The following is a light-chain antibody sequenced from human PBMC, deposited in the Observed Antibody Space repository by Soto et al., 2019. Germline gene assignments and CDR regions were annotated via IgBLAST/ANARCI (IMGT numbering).Light chain of an antibody. V-gene: IGLV2-14*01. CDR1: SSDVGGYNY. CDR3: SSYTSSSTLYV. CDR2: KVS. J-gene: IGLJ1*01. Sequence: QSVLTQPASVSASPGQSITISCTGTSSDVGGYNYVSWYQQHPGKAPKLMIYKVSNRPSGVSNRFSGSKSGNTASLNISGLQAEAEADYYCSSYTSSSTLYVFRTGTKVAVL.